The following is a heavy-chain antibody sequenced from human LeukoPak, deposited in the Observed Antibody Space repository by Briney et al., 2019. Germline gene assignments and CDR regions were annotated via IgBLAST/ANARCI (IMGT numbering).Heavy chain of an antibody. CDR2: ISYDGSNK. CDR1: GFTFSSYG. CDR3: ARSATRLRTGVFDY. J-gene: IGHJ4*02. D-gene: IGHD3-10*02. V-gene: IGHV3-30*03. Sequence: PGRSLRLSCAASGFTFSSYGMHWVRQAPGKGLGWVAVISYDGSNKYYADSVKGRFTISRDNSKNTLYLQMNSLRAEDTAVYYCARSATRLRTGVFDYWGQGTLVTVSS.